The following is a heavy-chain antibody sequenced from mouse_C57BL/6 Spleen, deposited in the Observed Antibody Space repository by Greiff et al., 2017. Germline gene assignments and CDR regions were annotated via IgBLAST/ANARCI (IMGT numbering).Heavy chain of an antibody. CDR1: GYTFTSYW. V-gene: IGHV1-61*01. CDR3: ARLYYDYALYAMDY. CDR2: IYPSDSET. D-gene: IGHD2-4*01. J-gene: IGHJ4*01. Sequence: QVQLQQPGAELVRPGSSVKLSCKASGYTFTSYWMDWVKQRPGQGLEWIGNIYPSDSETHYNQKFKDKATLTVDKSSSTAYMQLSSLTSEDSAVYYCARLYYDYALYAMDYWGQGTSVTVSS.